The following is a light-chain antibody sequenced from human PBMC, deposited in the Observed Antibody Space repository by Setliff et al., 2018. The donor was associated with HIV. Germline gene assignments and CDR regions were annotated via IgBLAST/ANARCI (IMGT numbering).Light chain of an antibody. CDR3: SSYTSSSTYV. J-gene: IGLJ1*01. V-gene: IGLV2-14*01. CDR1: SSDVGGYNY. Sequence: QSALTQPASVSGSPGQSITISCTGTSSDVGGYNYVSWYQQHPGKAPKFMIYDVSKRPSGVSNRFSGSKSGNTASLTISGLQAEDEADYSCSSYTSSSTYVFGTGTKVTVL. CDR2: DVS.